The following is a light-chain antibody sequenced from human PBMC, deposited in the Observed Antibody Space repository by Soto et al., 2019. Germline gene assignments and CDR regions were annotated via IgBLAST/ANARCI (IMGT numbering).Light chain of an antibody. Sequence: QSALTQPRSVSGSPGQSVTISCTGTSSDVGAYDYVSWYQQHPGKAPKLIIYDVNKRPSGVPDRFSGSKSGNTASLTISGLQAEDEADYYCCSYAGGYVFGTGTKLTVL. CDR1: SSDVGAYDY. V-gene: IGLV2-11*01. J-gene: IGLJ1*01. CDR3: CSYAGGYV. CDR2: DVN.